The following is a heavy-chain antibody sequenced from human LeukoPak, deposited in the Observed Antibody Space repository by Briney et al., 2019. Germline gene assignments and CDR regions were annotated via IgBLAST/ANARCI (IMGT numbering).Heavy chain of an antibody. J-gene: IGHJ6*02. CDR2: IYYSGST. CDR1: GGSISSSSYY. D-gene: IGHD3-3*01. Sequence: SETLSLTCTVSGGSISSSSYYWGWIRQPPGKGLEWIGSIYYSGSTYYNPSLKSRVTISVDTSKNRFSLKLRSVTAGDTAVYYCARHLGGYYDFWSGYPPVGYYYGMDVWGQGTTVTVSS. V-gene: IGHV4-39*01. CDR3: ARHLGGYYDFWSGYPPVGYYYGMDV.